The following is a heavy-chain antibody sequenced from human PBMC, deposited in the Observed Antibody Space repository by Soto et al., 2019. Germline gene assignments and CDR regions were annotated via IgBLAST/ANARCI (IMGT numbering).Heavy chain of an antibody. V-gene: IGHV1-69*01. J-gene: IGHJ4*02. CDR2: IIIIFGTA. CDR1: GGIFSTYA. CDR3: ARDSGDTAMALDY. Sequence: QVQLVQSGAEVQKPGSSVKVSCKASGGIFSTYAISWVRQAPGQGLEWMGGIIIIFGTANYAQKFQGRVTITADESTSTAYMELSSLRSEDTAVYYCARDSGDTAMALDYWGQGTLVTVSS. D-gene: IGHD5-18*01.